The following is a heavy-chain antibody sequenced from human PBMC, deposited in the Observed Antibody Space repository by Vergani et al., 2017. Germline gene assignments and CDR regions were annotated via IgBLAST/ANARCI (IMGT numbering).Heavy chain of an antibody. Sequence: QLKLQESGPGLVKPSETLSLTCAVSGFSIDNGYYWDWIRQPPGKGLEWIGSIYRTGRTHFNPSLKSRVTISVDTSNNHFSLRLNSLTAADTAVYYCASRSGTFDDIFRGTQYFFDLGGQGTLVTFSA. V-gene: IGHV4-38-2*01. J-gene: IGHJ4*02. D-gene: IGHD3-9*01. CDR1: GFSIDNGYY. CDR3: ASRSGTFDDIFRGTQYFFDL. CDR2: IYRTGRT.